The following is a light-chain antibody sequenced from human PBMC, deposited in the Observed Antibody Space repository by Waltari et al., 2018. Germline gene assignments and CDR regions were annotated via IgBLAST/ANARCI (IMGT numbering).Light chain of an antibody. CDR2: DVN. CDR3: FSYAGSPWV. V-gene: IGLV2-11*01. Sequence: HSALPQPRAVSGSPGQSVTISCTGSSSAVGRYNYVSWYQQHPGKAPKVMIQDVNHRPSGVPDRFSGSKSGNTASLTISGLQAEDEADYYCFSYAGSPWVFGGGTKLTVL. J-gene: IGLJ3*02. CDR1: SSAVGRYNY.